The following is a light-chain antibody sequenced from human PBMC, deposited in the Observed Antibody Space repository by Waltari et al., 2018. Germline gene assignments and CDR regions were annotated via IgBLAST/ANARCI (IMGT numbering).Light chain of an antibody. V-gene: IGLV3-10*01. CDR1: LLTKKF. Sequence: SYELTQPPSVSVSPGQTATITCSGDLLTKKFTYWFQQKSCQAPVMVIYEDTKRLSAIPERFSGSSAGTTAALTITGAQVEDEADYYCYSTDIFRSERGVFGGGTKLLVL. CDR2: EDT. J-gene: IGLJ2*01. CDR3: YSTDIFRSERGV.